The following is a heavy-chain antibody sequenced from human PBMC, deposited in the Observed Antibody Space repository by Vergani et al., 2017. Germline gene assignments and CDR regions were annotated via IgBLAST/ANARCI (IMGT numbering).Heavy chain of an antibody. CDR2: IKEDGSET. CDR3: ARDCTSGGCPDNYGMDV. D-gene: IGHD2-8*01. V-gene: IGHV3-7*01. Sequence: EVQLVESGGTWVQPGGSLRLSCAASGFNFRSYWMSWVRQAPGKGLEWVAHIKEDGSETFYLDSVRGRFSISKDNSKNSLFLQLRSLRAEDAAVYYCARDCTSGGCPDNYGMDVWGQGATVTVSS. CDR1: GFNFRSYW. J-gene: IGHJ6*02.